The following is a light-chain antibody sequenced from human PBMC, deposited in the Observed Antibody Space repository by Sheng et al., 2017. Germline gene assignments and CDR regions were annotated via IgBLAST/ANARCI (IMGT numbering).Light chain of an antibody. Sequence: EIVMTQSPATLSVSPGERATLSCRASQSVSSSYLAWYQQKPGLAPRLLIYDASRRATGIPDRFSGSGSGTDFTLTISRLEPEDFAVYYCQQRSYWPRSFGQGTKLEIK. CDR1: QSVSSSY. J-gene: IGKJ2*03. V-gene: IGKV3D-20*02. CDR2: DAS. CDR3: QQRSYWPRS.